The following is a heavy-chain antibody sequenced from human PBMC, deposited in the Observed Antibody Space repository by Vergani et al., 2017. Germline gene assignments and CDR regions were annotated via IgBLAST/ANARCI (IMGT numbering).Heavy chain of an antibody. CDR1: GGSISSGGYY. V-gene: IGHV4-31*03. J-gene: IGHJ4*02. D-gene: IGHD6-6*01. CDR3: ARGGSSSGGVDY. CDR2: IYYSGST. Sequence: QLQLQESGPGLVKPSQTLSLTCTVSGGSISSGGYYWSWIRQHPGKGLEWIGYIYYSGSTYYNPSLKSRVTISVDTSKNQFSLKLSSVTAADTAVYYCARGGSSSGGVDYWGQGTLVTVSS.